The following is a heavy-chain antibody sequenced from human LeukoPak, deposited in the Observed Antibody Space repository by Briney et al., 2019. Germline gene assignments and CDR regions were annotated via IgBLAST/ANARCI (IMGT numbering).Heavy chain of an antibody. CDR3: AGTYYYDSSGYTLPDYFDY. CDR2: IYPGDSDT. D-gene: IGHD3-22*01. V-gene: IGHV5-51*01. J-gene: IGHJ4*02. Sequence: GESLKISCKGSGYSFTSYWIGWVRQMPGKGLEWMGIIYPGDSDTRYSPSFQGQVTISADKSISTAYLQWSSLKASDTAMYYCAGTYYYDSSGYTLPDYFDYWGQGTLVTVSS. CDR1: GYSFTSYW.